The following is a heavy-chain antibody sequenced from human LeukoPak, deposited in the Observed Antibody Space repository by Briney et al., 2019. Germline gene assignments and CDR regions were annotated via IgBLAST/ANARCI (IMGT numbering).Heavy chain of an antibody. Sequence: GGSLRLSCAASGFTFSSYAMSWVPQAPGKGLDWVSAISGSGGSTYYADSVKGRFTISRDNSKNTLYLQMNSLRAEDTAVYYCAKDRDRDGDYFDYWGQGTLVTVSS. CDR2: ISGSGGST. J-gene: IGHJ4*02. CDR3: AKDRDRDGDYFDY. V-gene: IGHV3-23*01. CDR1: GFTFSSYA. D-gene: IGHD4-17*01.